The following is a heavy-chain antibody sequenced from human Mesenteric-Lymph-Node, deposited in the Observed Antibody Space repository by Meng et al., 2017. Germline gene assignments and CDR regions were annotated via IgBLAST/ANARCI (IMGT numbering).Heavy chain of an antibody. J-gene: IGHJ4*02. CDR2: INHSGST. D-gene: IGHD5-18*01. V-gene: IGHV4-34*01. Sequence: QVQLQQWGAGLLKPSETLSLPCGVYGGSFSGYYWSWIRQPPGKGLEWIGEINHSGSTNYTPSLKSRVTISVDKSKNQFSLKLTSVTAADTAVYYCARGGYYSFDYWGQGTLVTVSS. CDR1: GGSFSGYY. CDR3: ARGGYYSFDY.